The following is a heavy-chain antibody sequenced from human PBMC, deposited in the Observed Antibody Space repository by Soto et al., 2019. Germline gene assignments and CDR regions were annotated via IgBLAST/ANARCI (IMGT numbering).Heavy chain of an antibody. Sequence: SETLSLTCAVYGGSFSGYYWSWIRQPPGKGLEWIGEINHSGSTNYNPSLKSRVTISVDTSKNQFSLKLSSVTAADTAVYYCARLVGCSGGSCYFKTGFDYWGQGTLVTVSS. CDR3: ARLVGCSGGSCYFKTGFDY. D-gene: IGHD2-15*01. CDR1: GGSFSGYY. J-gene: IGHJ4*02. CDR2: INHSGST. V-gene: IGHV4-34*01.